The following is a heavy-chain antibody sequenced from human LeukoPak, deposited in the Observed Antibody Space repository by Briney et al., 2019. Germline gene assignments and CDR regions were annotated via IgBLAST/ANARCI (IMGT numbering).Heavy chain of an antibody. Sequence: GGSLRLSCAASGFTFSSYSMNWVRQAPGKGLEWVSYISSSSSTIYYADSVKGRFTISRDNAKNSLYLQMNSLRAEDTAVYYCARDRTMVPYWGQGTLVTVSS. CDR2: ISSSSSTI. D-gene: IGHD3-10*01. V-gene: IGHV3-48*04. CDR1: GFTFSSYS. J-gene: IGHJ4*02. CDR3: ARDRTMVPY.